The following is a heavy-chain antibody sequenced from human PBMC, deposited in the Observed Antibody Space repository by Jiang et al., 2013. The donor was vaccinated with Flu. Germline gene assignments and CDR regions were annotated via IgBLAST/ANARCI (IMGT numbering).Heavy chain of an antibody. CDR1: GFSLSTSGMR. J-gene: IGHJ6*02. CDR3: ARMESFNYGSAMDV. CDR2: IDWDDDK. D-gene: IGHD3-10*01. V-gene: IGHV2-70*04. Sequence: KPTQTLTLTCTFSGFSLSTSGMRVSWIRQPPGKALEWLARIDWDDDKFYSTSLKTRLTISKDTSKNQVVLTMTNMDPVDTATYYCARMESFNYGSAMDVWGQGTTVTVSS.